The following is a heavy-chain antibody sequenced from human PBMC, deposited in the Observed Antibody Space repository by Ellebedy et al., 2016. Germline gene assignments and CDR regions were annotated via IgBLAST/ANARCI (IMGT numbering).Heavy chain of an antibody. D-gene: IGHD1-1*01. CDR1: GFSFRSYS. CDR2: ISSTSSYI. V-gene: IGHV3-21*01. CDR3: ARGGQSRLDY. J-gene: IGHJ4*02. Sequence: GGSLRLSXAGSGFSFRSYSMNWVRQAPGKGLEWVSSISSTSSYIYYADSVRGRFTISRDNAKNSLYLQMNSLRAEDMAVYYCARGGQSRLDYWGQGTLVTVSS.